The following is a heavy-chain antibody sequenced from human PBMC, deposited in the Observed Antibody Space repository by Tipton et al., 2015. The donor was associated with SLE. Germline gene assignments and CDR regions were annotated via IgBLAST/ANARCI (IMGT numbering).Heavy chain of an antibody. Sequence: TLSLTCAVSGYSISSGYYWGWSRRPPGKGLEWIGSIYHSGRTNYNPPLKSRVTISVDTAKNQLPLKLSSVTAADTGVYYCARDGGDYGYWGQRTLVTVSS. CDR2: IYHSGRT. CDR1: GYSISSGYY. CDR3: ARDGGDYGY. J-gene: IGHJ4*02. D-gene: IGHD4-17*01. V-gene: IGHV4-38-2*02.